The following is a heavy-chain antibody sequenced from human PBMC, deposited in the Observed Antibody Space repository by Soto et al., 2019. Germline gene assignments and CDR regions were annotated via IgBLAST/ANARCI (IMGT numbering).Heavy chain of an antibody. Sequence: QVQLVQSGAEVKKPGSSVKVSCKASGGTFSSYAISWVRQAPGQGLEWMGGIIPIFGTANYAQKFQGGVTITADESTSTAYMELSSLRSEDTAVYYCASGIRSGYSYGDSFDYWGQGTLVTVSS. D-gene: IGHD5-18*01. CDR3: ASGIRSGYSYGDSFDY. CDR1: GGTFSSYA. CDR2: IIPIFGTA. J-gene: IGHJ4*02. V-gene: IGHV1-69*01.